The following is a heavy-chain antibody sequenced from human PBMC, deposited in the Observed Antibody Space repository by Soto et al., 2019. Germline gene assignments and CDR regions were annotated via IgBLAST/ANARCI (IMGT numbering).Heavy chain of an antibody. Sequence: PGGSLRLSCAASGFTFSSYAMHWVRQAPGKGLEWVAVISYDGSNKYYADSVKGRFTISRDNSKNTLYLQMNSLRAEDTAVYYCARDRKPYCSGGSCYFPWFDPWGQGTLVTSPQ. CDR2: ISYDGSNK. CDR1: GFTFSSYA. V-gene: IGHV3-30-3*01. CDR3: ARDRKPYCSGGSCYFPWFDP. J-gene: IGHJ5*02. D-gene: IGHD2-15*01.